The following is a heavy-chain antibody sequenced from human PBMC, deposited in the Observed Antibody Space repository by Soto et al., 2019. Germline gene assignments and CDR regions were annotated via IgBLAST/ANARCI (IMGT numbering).Heavy chain of an antibody. V-gene: IGHV3-23*01. D-gene: IGHD6-13*01. Sequence: GGSLRLSCAASGFTFSSYAMSWVRQAPGKGLEWVSAISGSGGSTYYADSVKGRFTISRDNSKNTLYLQMNSLRAEDTAVYYCAKTEKSPRYRSSWLDYWGQGTLVTVSS. CDR1: GFTFSSYA. CDR3: AKTEKSPRYRSSWLDY. CDR2: ISGSGGST. J-gene: IGHJ4*02.